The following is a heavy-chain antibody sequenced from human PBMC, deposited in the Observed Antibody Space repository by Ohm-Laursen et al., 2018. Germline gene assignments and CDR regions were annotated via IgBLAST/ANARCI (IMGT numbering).Heavy chain of an antibody. V-gene: IGHV1-24*01. CDR2: FDPEDGET. Sequence: ASVKVSCKVSGSTVTELSIHWVRQPPGKGLEWMGGFDPEDGETIYAQKFQGRVTMTEDTSTDTAYMELSSLRSEDTAVYYCATFSLVYCSSTSCYTDAYGMDVWGQGTTVTVSS. D-gene: IGHD2-2*02. J-gene: IGHJ6*02. CDR1: GSTVTELS. CDR3: ATFSLVYCSSTSCYTDAYGMDV.